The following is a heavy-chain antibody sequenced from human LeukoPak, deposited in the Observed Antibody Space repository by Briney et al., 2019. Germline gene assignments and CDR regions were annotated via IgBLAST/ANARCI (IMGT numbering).Heavy chain of an antibody. CDR1: GFTFSSYA. CDR2: ISYDGSNK. J-gene: IGHJ4*02. CDR3: ARGLRADSVPYYFDY. D-gene: IGHD5/OR15-5a*01. V-gene: IGHV3-30*04. Sequence: GGSLRLSCAASGFTFSSYAMHWVRQAPGKGLEWVAVISYDGSNKYYADSVKGRFTISRDNSKNTLYLQMNSLRAEDTAVYYCARGLRADSVPYYFDYWGQGTLVTVSS.